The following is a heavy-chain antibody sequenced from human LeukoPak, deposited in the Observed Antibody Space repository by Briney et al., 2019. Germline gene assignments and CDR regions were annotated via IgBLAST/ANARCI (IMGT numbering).Heavy chain of an antibody. V-gene: IGHV3-66*01. CDR3: ARVPDYYDSSGYYYFDY. CDR2: IYSGGST. Sequence: GGSLRLSCAASGFTVSSNYMSWVRQAPGKGLEWASVIYSGGSTYYADSVKGRFTISRDNSKNTLYLQMNSLRAEDTAVYYCARVPDYYDSSGYYYFDYWGQGTLVTVSS. D-gene: IGHD3-22*01. J-gene: IGHJ4*02. CDR1: GFTVSSNY.